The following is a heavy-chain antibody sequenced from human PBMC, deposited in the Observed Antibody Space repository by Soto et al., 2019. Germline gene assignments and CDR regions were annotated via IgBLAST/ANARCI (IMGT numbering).Heavy chain of an antibody. CDR2: LIPILGIA. CDR3: ARELAQSGAFDI. Sequence: QVQLVQSGAEVKKPGSSVKVSCKASGGTFSSYTISWVRQAPGQGLEWMGRLIPILGIANYAQKFQGRVTITADKSTSTAYMELSSLRSEDTAVYYCARELAQSGAFDIWGQGTMVTVSS. CDR1: GGTFSSYT. J-gene: IGHJ3*02. D-gene: IGHD2-15*01. V-gene: IGHV1-69*08.